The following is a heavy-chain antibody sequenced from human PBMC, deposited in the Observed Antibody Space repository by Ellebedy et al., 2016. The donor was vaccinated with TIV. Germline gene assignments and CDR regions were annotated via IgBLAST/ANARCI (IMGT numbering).Heavy chain of an antibody. D-gene: IGHD3-10*01. CDR1: GYIFSSSP. CDR2: ISADTGVP. Sequence: AASVKVSCKASGYIFSSSPLYWVRQAPGQSLELVGWISADTGVPKYSLRFQDRVTITTDTSASTAYMELRSLRSEDTAVYYGARGKVVRRLSLDHWGQGTLVTVSS. V-gene: IGHV1-3*01. CDR3: ARGKVVRRLSLDH. J-gene: IGHJ4*02.